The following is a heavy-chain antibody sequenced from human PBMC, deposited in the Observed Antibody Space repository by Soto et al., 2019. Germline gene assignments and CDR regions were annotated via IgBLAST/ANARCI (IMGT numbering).Heavy chain of an antibody. D-gene: IGHD3-22*01. Sequence: SETLSLTCTVSGGSISSGYYYWSWIRQPPGKGLEWIGYIYYIGSTYYNPSLKSRVTISVDTSKNQFSLKLSSVTAADTAVYYCAGVPMYYYDSSGYYSYWGQGTLVTVSS. CDR1: GGSISSGYYY. CDR3: AGVPMYYYDSSGYYSY. J-gene: IGHJ4*02. CDR2: IYYIGST. V-gene: IGHV4-30-4*01.